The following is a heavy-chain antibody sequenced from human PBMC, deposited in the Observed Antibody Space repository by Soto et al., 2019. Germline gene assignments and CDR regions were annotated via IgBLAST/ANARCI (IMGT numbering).Heavy chain of an antibody. CDR3: ARDELGVTLYNWFDH. Sequence: PXGSLILSCAAAGFTFNSYGMNWVRQAPGKGLEWLSYIIATGRTIHYADSVKGRFTISRDNAKNSLYLQMNSLSDEDTAVYYCARDELGVTLYNWFDHWGQGTQVTVSS. CDR2: IIATGRTI. CDR1: GFTFNSYG. D-gene: IGHD7-27*01. J-gene: IGHJ5*02. V-gene: IGHV3-48*02.